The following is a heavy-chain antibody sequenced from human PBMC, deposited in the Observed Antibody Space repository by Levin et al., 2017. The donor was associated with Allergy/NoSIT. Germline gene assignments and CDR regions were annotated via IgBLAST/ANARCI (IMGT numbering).Heavy chain of an antibody. CDR2: FAPEAGET. V-gene: IGHV1-24*01. Sequence: FAPEAGETVYAQRFKGRITMTEDTPRDTAYMDLSSLRSEDTAVYYCATSKPGIAVADFWGRGTLVTVSS. CDR3: ATSKPGIAVADF. J-gene: IGHJ4*02. D-gene: IGHD6-19*01.